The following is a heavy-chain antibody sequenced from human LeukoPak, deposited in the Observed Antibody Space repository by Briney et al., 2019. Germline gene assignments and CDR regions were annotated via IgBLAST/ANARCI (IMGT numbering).Heavy chain of an antibody. CDR2: INDGGGRT. V-gene: IGHV3-23*01. Sequence: GGSLRLSCAASGFIFSSYAMNWVRQAPGKGLEWVSAINDGGGRTYYADSVKGRFTISRDNSKNTLYLQMNSLRAEDTAVYYCARVATSHEAYWGQGTLVTVSS. D-gene: IGHD5-12*01. J-gene: IGHJ4*02. CDR3: ARVATSHEAY. CDR1: GFIFSSYA.